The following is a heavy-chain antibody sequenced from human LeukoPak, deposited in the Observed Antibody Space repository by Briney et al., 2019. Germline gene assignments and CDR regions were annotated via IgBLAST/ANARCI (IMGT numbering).Heavy chain of an antibody. V-gene: IGHV3-7*01. CDR3: ARDREGVFDY. CDR1: GFTFSSCG. CDR2: IKQDGSEK. Sequence: GGSLRLSCAASGFTFSSCGMHWVRQAPGKGLEWVANIKQDGSEKYYVDSVKGRFTISRDNAKNSLYLQMNSLRAEDTAAYYCARDREGVFDYWGQGTLVTVSS. D-gene: IGHD1-26*01. J-gene: IGHJ4*02.